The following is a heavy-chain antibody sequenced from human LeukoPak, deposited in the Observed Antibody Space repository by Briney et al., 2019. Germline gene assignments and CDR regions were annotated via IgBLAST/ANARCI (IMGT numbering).Heavy chain of an antibody. CDR2: IYSGGGT. J-gene: IGHJ4*02. D-gene: IGHD5-24*01. CDR3: AREDGYHFDY. CDR1: GFTVSSNY. Sequence: GGSLRLSCAASGFTVSSNYMSWVRQAPGKGLEWVSVIYSGGGTYYADSVKGRFTISRDNSKNTLYFQMNNLRTEDTAVYYCAREDGYHFDYWGQGTLVTVSS. V-gene: IGHV3-53*01.